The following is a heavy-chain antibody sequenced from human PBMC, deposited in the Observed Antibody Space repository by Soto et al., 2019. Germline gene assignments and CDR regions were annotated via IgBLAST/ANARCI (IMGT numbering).Heavy chain of an antibody. CDR1: GYTFTSYY. V-gene: IGHV1-46*01. D-gene: IGHD2-15*01. J-gene: IGHJ3*02. Sequence: ASVKVSCKASGYTFTSYYMHWVLQAPGQGLEWMGIINPSGGSTSYAQKFQGRVTMTRDTSTSTVYMELSSLRSEDTAVYYCARVVKDGYCSGGSCYLGAFDIWGQGTMVTVSS. CDR3: ARVVKDGYCSGGSCYLGAFDI. CDR2: INPSGGST.